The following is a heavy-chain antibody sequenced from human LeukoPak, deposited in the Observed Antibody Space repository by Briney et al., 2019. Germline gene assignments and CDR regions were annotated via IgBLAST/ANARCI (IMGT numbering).Heavy chain of an antibody. J-gene: IGHJ3*02. D-gene: IGHD3-10*01. CDR2: IIPILGIA. Sequence: SVKVSCKASGYTFTSYGISWVRQAPGQGLEWMGWIIPILGIANYAQKFQGRVTITADKSTSTAYMELSSLRSEDTAVYYCARGAPGVSAFDIWGQGTMVTVSS. V-gene: IGHV1-69*10. CDR3: ARGAPGVSAFDI. CDR1: GYTFTSYG.